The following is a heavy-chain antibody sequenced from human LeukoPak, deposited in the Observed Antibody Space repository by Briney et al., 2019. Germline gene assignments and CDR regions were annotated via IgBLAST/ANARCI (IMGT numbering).Heavy chain of an antibody. Sequence: PGGSLRLSCAASGFTFSSYWMSWVRQAPGKGLEWVANIKQDGSEKYYVDSVKGRSTISRDNAKNSLYLQMNSLRAEDTAVYYCAGEEYSSSWYREGVGFDYWGQGTLVTVSS. D-gene: IGHD6-13*01. CDR3: AGEEYSSSWYREGVGFDY. J-gene: IGHJ4*02. CDR2: IKQDGSEK. V-gene: IGHV3-7*01. CDR1: GFTFSSYW.